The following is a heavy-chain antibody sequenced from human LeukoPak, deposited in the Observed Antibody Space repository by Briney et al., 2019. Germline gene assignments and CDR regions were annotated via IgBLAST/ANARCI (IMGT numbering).Heavy chain of an antibody. V-gene: IGHV4-34*01. CDR3: ARGSGWYVWFDP. D-gene: IGHD6-19*01. J-gene: IGHJ5*02. CDR1: GMTFDTYT. CDR2: INHSGST. Sequence: GSLRLSCKASGMTFDTYTMSWIRQPPGKGLEWIGEINHSGSTNYNPSLKSRVTISVDTSKNQFSLKLSSVTAADTAVYYCARGSGWYVWFDPWGQGTLVTVSS.